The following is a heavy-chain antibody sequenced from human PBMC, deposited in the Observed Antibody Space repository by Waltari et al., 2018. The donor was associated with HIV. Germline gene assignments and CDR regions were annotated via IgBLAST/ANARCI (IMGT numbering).Heavy chain of an antibody. CDR2: MEDSTETK. CDR1: GFTFSRYT. V-gene: IGHV3-48*04. Sequence: VQLVESGGGLIQPGGSLRLSCVASGFTFSRYTMNWVRPAPGNGLECISQMEDSTETKYYADYVKCRCTISRYNAKNSLYLQMNSLRAEDTAVDYCAREADLSLLTTSMDVWGQGTTVTVSS. CDR3: AREADLSLLTTSMDV. D-gene: IGHD4-17*01. J-gene: IGHJ6*02.